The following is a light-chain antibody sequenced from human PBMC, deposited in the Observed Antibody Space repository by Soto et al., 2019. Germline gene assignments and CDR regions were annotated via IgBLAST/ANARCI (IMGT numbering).Light chain of an antibody. V-gene: IGKV3-15*01. CDR1: QSVSNK. CDR2: GAS. J-gene: IGKJ4*01. CDR3: QEYNHWHPVT. Sequence: EIVMTQSPATLSVSPGERATLSCRASQSVSNKLAWYQQKPGQAPRLLIYGASTRATGIPARFSGSGSGTEFSLTISSLQSEDFGVYYCQEYNHWHPVTFGGGTKVEIK.